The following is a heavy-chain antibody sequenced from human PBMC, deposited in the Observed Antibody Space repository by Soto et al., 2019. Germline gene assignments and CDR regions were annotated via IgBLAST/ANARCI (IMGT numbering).Heavy chain of an antibody. J-gene: IGHJ5*02. CDR3: ARGAVTPGS. CDR2: ISASGGST. D-gene: IGHD3-10*01. V-gene: IGHV3-23*01. CDR1: GFTFDSFA. Sequence: GGSLRLSCAASGFTFDSFAMTWVRQAPGKGLEWVSAISASGGSTYYADSVKGRFTISRDSSKNTLYLQMNSLRAEDTAVYYCARGAVTPGSWGQGTLVTVSS.